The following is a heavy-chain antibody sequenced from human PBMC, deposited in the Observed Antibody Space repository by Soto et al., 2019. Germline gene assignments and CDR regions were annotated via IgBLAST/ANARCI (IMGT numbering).Heavy chain of an antibody. D-gene: IGHD3-22*01. J-gene: IGHJ3*02. CDR1: GYSFTSYW. CDR2: IDPSDSYT. Sequence: LGESLKISCKGSGYSFTSYWISRVRQMPGKGLEWMGRIDPSDSYTNYSPSFQGHVTISADKSISTAYLQWSSLKASDTAMYYCASSLNYDSSSRIWGQGTMVTVSS. V-gene: IGHV5-10-1*01. CDR3: ASSLNYDSSSRI.